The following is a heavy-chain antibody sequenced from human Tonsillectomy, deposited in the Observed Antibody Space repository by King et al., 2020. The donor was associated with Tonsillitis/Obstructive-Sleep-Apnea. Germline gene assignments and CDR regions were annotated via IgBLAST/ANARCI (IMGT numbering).Heavy chain of an antibody. CDR3: AKGDCSSTSCRADY. J-gene: IGHJ4*02. D-gene: IGHD2-2*01. Sequence: VQLVESGGGLVQPGRSLRLSCAASGFTFDDYAMHWVRQAPGKGLEWVSGMSWNSGSIGYADSVKGRFTISRDNAKNSLYLQMNSLRDEDTALYYCAKGDCSSTSCRADYWGQGTLVTVSS. CDR2: MSWNSGSI. V-gene: IGHV3-9*01. CDR1: GFTFDDYA.